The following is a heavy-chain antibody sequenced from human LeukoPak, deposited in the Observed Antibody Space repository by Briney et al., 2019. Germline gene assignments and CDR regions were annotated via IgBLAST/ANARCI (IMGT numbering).Heavy chain of an antibody. CDR2: ISYDGSNK. D-gene: IGHD3-16*01. Sequence: GGSLRLSCAASGFTFSRFGMHWVRQAPGKGLEWVAVISYDGSNKYYTDSVKGRFTISRDNSKNTLYLQMNSLRAEDTAVYYCAKGAAGHFDYWGQGTLVTVSS. V-gene: IGHV3-30*18. J-gene: IGHJ4*02. CDR3: AKGAAGHFDY. CDR1: GFTFSRFG.